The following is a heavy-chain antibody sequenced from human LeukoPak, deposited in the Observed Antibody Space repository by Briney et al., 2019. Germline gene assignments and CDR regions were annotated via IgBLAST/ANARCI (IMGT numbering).Heavy chain of an antibody. J-gene: IGHJ3*02. Sequence: ASVKVSCKASGYTFISYGISWVRQAPGQGLEWMGWISAYNGNTNYAQKLQGRVTMTTDTSTSTAYMELSSLRSEDTAVYYCATSGGPPYAFDIWGQGTMVTVSS. CDR2: ISAYNGNT. D-gene: IGHD3-10*01. CDR3: ATSGGPPYAFDI. V-gene: IGHV1-18*01. CDR1: GYTFISYG.